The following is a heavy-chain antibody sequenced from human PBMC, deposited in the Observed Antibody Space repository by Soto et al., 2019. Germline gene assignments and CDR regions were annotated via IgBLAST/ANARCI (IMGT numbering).Heavy chain of an antibody. CDR3: AKDRLAGGFDY. D-gene: IGHD3-16*01. V-gene: IGHV3-23*04. CDR2: VSATAGTT. Sequence: DVQLVDSGGGLVQPGGSLRLSCAASGFTFSNYAMSWVRQAPGKGLEWVSLVSATAGTTYYTDAVKGRCTISRDNSRNTGYLQMNSLRADDTAVYYCAKDRLAGGFDYWGQGTLVTVSS. CDR1: GFTFSNYA. J-gene: IGHJ4*02.